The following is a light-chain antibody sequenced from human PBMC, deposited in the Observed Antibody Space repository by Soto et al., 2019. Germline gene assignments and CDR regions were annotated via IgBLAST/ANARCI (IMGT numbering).Light chain of an antibody. J-gene: IGKJ4*01. CDR3: QQYKNWPPLT. CDR2: GAS. V-gene: IGKV3-15*01. CDR1: QSVSSN. Sequence: EIVMTQSPATLSVSPGETATLSCRASQSVSSNLAWYQQKPGQAPSLLIYGASTRATDIPPRFSGSGSGTEFTLTITSLQSEDFAVYYCQQYKNWPPLTFGGGNKGEIK.